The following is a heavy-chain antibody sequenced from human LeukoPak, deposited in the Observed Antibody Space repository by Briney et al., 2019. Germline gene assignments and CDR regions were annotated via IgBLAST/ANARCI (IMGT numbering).Heavy chain of an antibody. CDR2: INHSRST. D-gene: IGHD2-2*01. CDR1: GGSFSGYY. Sequence: SETLSLTCAVYGGSFSGYYWSWIRQPPGKGLEWIGEINHSRSTNYNPSLKSRVTISVDTSKNQFSLKLSSVTAADTAVYYCARGGGCSSTSCYPPMEYYYYYYYMDVWGKGTTVTVSS. CDR3: ARGGGCSSTSCYPPMEYYYYYYYMDV. J-gene: IGHJ6*03. V-gene: IGHV4-34*01.